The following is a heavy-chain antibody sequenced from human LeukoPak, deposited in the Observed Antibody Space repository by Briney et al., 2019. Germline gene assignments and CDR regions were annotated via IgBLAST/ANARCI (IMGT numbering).Heavy chain of an antibody. D-gene: IGHD3-9*01. Sequence: ASVKVSCKTSGFTFTDDNIHWVRQASGQGLEWLGWMNPNNGGANYAKKFQGRVTMTRDTSINTAYLDLGSLRFDDTAVYYCARGEPPTAIFDKFLDFWGQGTLVTVSS. V-gene: IGHV1-2*02. J-gene: IGHJ4*02. CDR2: MNPNNGGA. CDR1: GFTFTDDN. CDR3: ARGEPPTAIFDKFLDF.